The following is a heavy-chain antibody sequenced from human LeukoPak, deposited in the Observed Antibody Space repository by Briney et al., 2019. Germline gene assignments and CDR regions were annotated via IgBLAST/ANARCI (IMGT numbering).Heavy chain of an antibody. Sequence: PGGSLRLSCAASGFTFSSYGMHWVRQAPGKGLEWVSSISSSSSYIYYADSVKGRFTISRDNAKNSLYLQMNSLRAEDTAVYYCAREGWFGELTYYYGMDVWGQGTTVTVSS. D-gene: IGHD3-10*01. CDR1: GFTFSSYG. V-gene: IGHV3-21*01. CDR3: AREGWFGELTYYYGMDV. CDR2: ISSSSSYI. J-gene: IGHJ6*02.